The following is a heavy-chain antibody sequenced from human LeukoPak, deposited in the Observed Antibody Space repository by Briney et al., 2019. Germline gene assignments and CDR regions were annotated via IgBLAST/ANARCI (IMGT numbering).Heavy chain of an antibody. CDR3: AKDVGDIVATISGAFDI. V-gene: IGHV3-23*01. D-gene: IGHD5-12*01. Sequence: GGSLRLSCAASGFTFSSYAMSWVRQASGKGLEWVSAISGSGGSTYYADSVKGRFTISRDNSKNTLYLQMNSLRAEDTAVYYCAKDVGDIVATISGAFDIWGQGTMVTVSS. J-gene: IGHJ3*02. CDR1: GFTFSSYA. CDR2: ISGSGGST.